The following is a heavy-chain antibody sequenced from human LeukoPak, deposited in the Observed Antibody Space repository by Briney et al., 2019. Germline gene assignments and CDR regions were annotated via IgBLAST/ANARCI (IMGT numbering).Heavy chain of an antibody. CDR3: ARDTRSLIDY. CDR2: ISSNSATT. J-gene: IGHJ4*02. Sequence: GGSLRLSCAASGFTFSTDSMNWVRQVPGKGLEWISYISSNSATTHYADSVKGRFTISRDNAKNSLYLHMNSLRADDAAVYYCARDTRSLIDYWGQGTLVTVSS. D-gene: IGHD1-26*01. CDR1: GFTFSTDS. V-gene: IGHV3-48*01.